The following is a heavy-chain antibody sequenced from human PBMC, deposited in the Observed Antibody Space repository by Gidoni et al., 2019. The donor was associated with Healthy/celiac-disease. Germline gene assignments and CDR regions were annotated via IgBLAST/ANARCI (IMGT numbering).Heavy chain of an antibody. J-gene: IGHJ3*02. CDR1: GFTFSSYG. Sequence: QVQLVESGGGVVQPGRSLRLSCAASGFTFSSYGMHWVRQAPGKGLEWVAVISYDGSNKYYADSVKGRFTISRDNSKNTLYLQMNSLRAEDTAVYYCAKDDYAFDIWGQGTMVTVSS. V-gene: IGHV3-30*18. CDR2: ISYDGSNK. CDR3: AKDDYAFDI. D-gene: IGHD2-21*01.